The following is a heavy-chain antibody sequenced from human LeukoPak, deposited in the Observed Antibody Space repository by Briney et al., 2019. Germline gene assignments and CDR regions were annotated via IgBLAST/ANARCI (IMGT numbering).Heavy chain of an antibody. CDR1: GGSISSGGYS. D-gene: IGHD2-15*01. V-gene: IGHV4-30-2*01. CDR2: IYHSGST. CDR3: ARDWVVAATLVYYYGMDV. Sequence: PSQTLSLTCAVSGGSISSGGYSWSWIRQPPGKGLEWIGYIYHSGSTYYNPSLKSRVTISVDRSKNQFSLKLSSVTAADTAVYYCARDWVVAATLVYYYGMDVWGKGTTVTVSS. J-gene: IGHJ6*04.